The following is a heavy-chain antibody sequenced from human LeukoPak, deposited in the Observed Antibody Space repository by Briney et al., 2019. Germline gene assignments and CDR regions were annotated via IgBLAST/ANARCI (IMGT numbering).Heavy chain of an antibody. V-gene: IGHV3-74*01. J-gene: IGHJ4*02. CDR3: ARKGYCSSTTCYGIDY. CDR1: GFTFSNYW. Sequence: GGSLRLSCAASGFTFSNYWMHWVRQAPGKGLVWVSRIKGDGSHTIYADSVKGRFTISRDNAKNSLYLQMNNLRVEDTAFYYCARKGYCSSTTCYGIDYWGQGTLVTVSS. CDR2: IKGDGSHT. D-gene: IGHD2-2*01.